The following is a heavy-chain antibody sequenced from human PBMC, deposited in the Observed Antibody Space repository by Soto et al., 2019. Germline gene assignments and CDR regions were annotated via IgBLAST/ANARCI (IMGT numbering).Heavy chain of an antibody. V-gene: IGHV3-30*18. CDR2: ISYDGNNK. J-gene: IGHJ4*02. Sequence: QVQLVESGGGVVQPGRSLRLSCAASGFTFSTYGMHWVRQAPGNGLEWVAVISYDGNNKYYADSVKGRFTISRDNSKNTLYLQMSSLRAEDTAVYYCAKSVYNWSDGFFDYWGQGTLVTVCS. D-gene: IGHD1-1*01. CDR1: GFTFSTYG. CDR3: AKSVYNWSDGFFDY.